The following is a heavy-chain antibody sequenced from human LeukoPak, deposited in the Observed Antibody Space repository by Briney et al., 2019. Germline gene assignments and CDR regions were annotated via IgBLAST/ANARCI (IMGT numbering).Heavy chain of an antibody. CDR2: ISYDGSNK. Sequence: HPGRSLRLSCAASGFTLSSYAMHWVRQAPGKGLEWVAVISYDGSNKYYADSVKGRFTISRDNSKNTLYLQMNSLRAEDTAVYYCARLFTVTTGVVYWGQGTLVTVSS. D-gene: IGHD4-17*01. V-gene: IGHV3-30-3*01. J-gene: IGHJ4*02. CDR3: ARLFTVTTGVVY. CDR1: GFTLSSYA.